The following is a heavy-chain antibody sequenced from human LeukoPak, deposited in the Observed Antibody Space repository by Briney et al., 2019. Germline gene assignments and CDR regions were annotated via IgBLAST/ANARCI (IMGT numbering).Heavy chain of an antibody. Sequence: PSEALSLTCTVSGGSVSSGSYYWSWIRQPPGKGLEWIGYIYYSGSTNYNPSLKSRVTISVDTSKNQFSLKLSSVTAADTAVYYCARVLWDYYYYGMDVWGQGTTVTVSS. V-gene: IGHV4-61*01. J-gene: IGHJ6*02. CDR2: IYYSGST. CDR1: GGSVSSGSYY. D-gene: IGHD2/OR15-2a*01. CDR3: ARVLWDYYYYGMDV.